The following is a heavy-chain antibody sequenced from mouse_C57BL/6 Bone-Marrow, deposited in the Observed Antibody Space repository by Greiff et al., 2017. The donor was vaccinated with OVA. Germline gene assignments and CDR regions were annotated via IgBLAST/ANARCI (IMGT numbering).Heavy chain of an antibody. D-gene: IGHD2-3*01. CDR2: IYPSDSET. CDR1: GYTFTSYW. CDR3: ARGWFYAMDY. V-gene: IGHV1-61*01. J-gene: IGHJ4*01. Sequence: VQLQQSGAELVRPGSSVKLSCKASGYTFTSYWMDWVKQRPGQGLEWIGNIYPSDSETHYNQKFKDKATLTVDKSSSTAYMQLSSLTSEDSAVYYCARGWFYAMDYWGQGTSVTVSS.